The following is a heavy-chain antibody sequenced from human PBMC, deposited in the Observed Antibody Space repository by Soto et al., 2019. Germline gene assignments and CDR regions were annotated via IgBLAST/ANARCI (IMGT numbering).Heavy chain of an antibody. D-gene: IGHD6-6*01. CDR2: IYYSGST. Sequence: PSETLSLTCTVSGGSISSGGYYWSWIRQHPGKGLEWIGYIYYSGSTYYNPSLKSRVTISVDTSKNQFSLKLSSVTAADTAVYYCARAEGSSSVFDFDYWGQGTLVTVSS. CDR1: GGSISSGGYY. CDR3: ARAEGSSSVFDFDY. V-gene: IGHV4-31*03. J-gene: IGHJ4*02.